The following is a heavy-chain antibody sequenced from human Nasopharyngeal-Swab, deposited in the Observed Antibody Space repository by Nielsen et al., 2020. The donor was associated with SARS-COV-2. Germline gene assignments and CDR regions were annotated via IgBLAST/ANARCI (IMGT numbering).Heavy chain of an antibody. CDR2: ISYDGSNK. J-gene: IGHJ4*02. CDR3: ARDRGDGYNLYYFDY. Sequence: GESLKISCAASGFTFSSYGMHWVHQAPGKGLEWVAVISYDGSNKYYADSVKGRFTISRDNSKNTLYLQMNSLRAEDTAVYYCARDRGDGYNLYYFDYWGQGTLVTVSS. V-gene: IGHV3-30*03. CDR1: GFTFSSYG. D-gene: IGHD5-24*01.